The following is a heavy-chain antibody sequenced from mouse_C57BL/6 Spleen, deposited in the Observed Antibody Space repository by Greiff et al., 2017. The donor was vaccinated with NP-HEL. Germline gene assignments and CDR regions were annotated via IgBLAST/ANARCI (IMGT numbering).Heavy chain of an antibody. CDR3: ARYGDYDVHYAMDY. V-gene: IGHV1-4*01. CDR1: GYTFTSYT. J-gene: IGHJ4*01. CDR2: INPSSGYT. D-gene: IGHD2-4*01. Sequence: QVHVKQSGAELARPGASVKMSCKASGYTFTSYTMHWEKQRPGQGLEWIGYINPSSGYTKYNQKFKDKATLTADKSSSTAYMQLSSLTSEDSAVYYCARYGDYDVHYAMDYWGQGTSVTVSS.